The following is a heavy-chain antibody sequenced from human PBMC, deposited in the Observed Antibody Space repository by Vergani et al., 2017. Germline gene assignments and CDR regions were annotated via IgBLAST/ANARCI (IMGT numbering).Heavy chain of an antibody. D-gene: IGHD2-15*01. Sequence: QVQLQESGPGLVKPSQTLSLTCTVSGGSINSHNYYWSWIRQPAGKGLEWIGRIHTSGSTNSNPSLKSRVTMSEDTSKNQFSLTLTSVTAADTAVYFCARGSCLGGSCYKPLFDYWGQGILVTVSS. V-gene: IGHV4-61*02. J-gene: IGHJ4*02. CDR2: IHTSGST. CDR3: ARGSCLGGSCYKPLFDY. CDR1: GGSINSHNYY.